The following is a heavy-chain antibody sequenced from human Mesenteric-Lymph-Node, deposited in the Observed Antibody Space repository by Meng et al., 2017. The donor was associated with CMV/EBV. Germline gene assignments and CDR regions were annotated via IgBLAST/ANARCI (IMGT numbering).Heavy chain of an antibody. J-gene: IGHJ6*02. D-gene: IGHD3-3*01. Sequence: ASVTVSCKASGYTFTGYYMHWVRQAPGQGLEWMGWINPNSGGTNYAQKFQGRVTMTRDTSISTAYMELSRLRSDDTAVYYCARMALGAGLRFYYGMDVWGQGTTVTVSS. CDR3: ARMALGAGLRFYYGMDV. CDR1: GYTFTGYY. CDR2: INPNSGGT. V-gene: IGHV1-2*02.